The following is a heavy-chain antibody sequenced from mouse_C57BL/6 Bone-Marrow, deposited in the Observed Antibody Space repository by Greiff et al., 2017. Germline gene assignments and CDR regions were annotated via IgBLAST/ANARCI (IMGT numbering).Heavy chain of an antibody. Sequence: QVQLQQPGAELVKPGASVKLSCKASGYTFTSYWLHWVKQRPGQGLEWIGMIQPNSGSTNYNEKFKSKATLTVDKSSSTAYMQLSSLTSEDSAVYYCARRRLRLYFDYWGQGTTLTVSS. CDR2: IQPNSGST. CDR1: GYTFTSYW. CDR3: ARRRLRLYFDY. D-gene: IGHD2-4*01. J-gene: IGHJ2*01. V-gene: IGHV1-64*01.